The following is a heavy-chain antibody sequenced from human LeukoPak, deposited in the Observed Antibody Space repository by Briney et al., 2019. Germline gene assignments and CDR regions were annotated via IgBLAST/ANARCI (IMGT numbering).Heavy chain of an antibody. J-gene: IGHJ3*02. V-gene: IGHV1-2*06. CDR1: GYTFTGYY. Sequence: ASVKVSCKASGYTFTGYYMQWVRQAPGQGLEWMGRINPNTGGTNYAQKFQGRLTMTRDTSISTVYMELSRLRSDDTAVYYCARVGDGLNDAFDIWGQGTMVTLSS. CDR3: ARVGDGLNDAFDI. CDR2: INPNTGGT. D-gene: IGHD5-24*01.